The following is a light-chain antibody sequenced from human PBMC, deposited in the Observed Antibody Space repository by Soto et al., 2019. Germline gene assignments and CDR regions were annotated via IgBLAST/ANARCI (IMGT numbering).Light chain of an antibody. CDR3: QQYHTWMIK. CDR1: QGVSRK. Sequence: EKVVTQSLATLSVAPFEILTCSVRASQGVSRKLAWYQHKPGQAPRLLISGASTGATGIPARFSGSGSGTEFTLTISSLQSEDCAIYYCQQYHTWMIKFGGGTKVDIK. CDR2: GAS. V-gene: IGKV3-15*01. J-gene: IGKJ4*01.